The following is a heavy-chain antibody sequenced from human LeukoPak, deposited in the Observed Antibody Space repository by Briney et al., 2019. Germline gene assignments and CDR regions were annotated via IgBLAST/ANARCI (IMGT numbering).Heavy chain of an antibody. V-gene: IGHV4-59*01. CDR2: MYYSGSI. CDR3: ARVWGSGWYFDY. Sequence: SETLSLTCTVSGGSIRSYYWSWIRQPPGKGLEWMGYMYYSGSINYNPSLKSRVTISADTSKNQFSLKLSSVTAADTAVYYCARVWGSGWYFDYWGQGTLVTVSS. D-gene: IGHD6-19*01. CDR1: GGSIRSYY. J-gene: IGHJ4*02.